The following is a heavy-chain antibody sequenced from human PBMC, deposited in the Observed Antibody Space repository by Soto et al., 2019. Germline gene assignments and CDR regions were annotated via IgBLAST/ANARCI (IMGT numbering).Heavy chain of an antibody. Sequence: SGPTLVNPTQTLTLTCTFSGFSFSTSGVGVGWIRQPPGKALEWLALIYWNDDKRYSPSLKSRLTITKDTSKNQVVLTMTNMDPVDTATYYCAHSHGYSSRWPNPSYYYYGMDVWGQGTTVTVSS. CDR3: AHSHGYSSRWPNPSYYYYGMDV. J-gene: IGHJ6*02. CDR2: IYWNDDK. D-gene: IGHD6-13*01. V-gene: IGHV2-5*01. CDR1: GFSFSTSGVG.